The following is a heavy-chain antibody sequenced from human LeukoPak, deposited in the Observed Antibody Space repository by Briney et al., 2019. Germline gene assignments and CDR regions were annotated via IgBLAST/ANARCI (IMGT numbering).Heavy chain of an antibody. D-gene: IGHD3-3*01. CDR3: ARDRGDFWSGHRLRFDY. V-gene: IGHV4-31*03. Sequence: PSQTLSLTCTVSGGSISSGGYYWSWIRQHPGKGLEWFGYIYYSGSTYYNPSLKSRVTISVDTSKNQFSLKLSSVTAADTAVYYCARDRGDFWSGHRLRFDYWGQGTLVTVSS. CDR1: GGSISSGGYY. CDR2: IYYSGST. J-gene: IGHJ4*02.